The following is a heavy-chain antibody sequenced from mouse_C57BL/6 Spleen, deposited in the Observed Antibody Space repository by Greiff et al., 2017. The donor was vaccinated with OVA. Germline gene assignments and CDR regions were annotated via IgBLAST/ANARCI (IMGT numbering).Heavy chain of an antibody. J-gene: IGHJ4*01. CDR1: GYTFTSYW. CDR3: ASSGLRQLGPSYAMDY. CDR2: INPSNGGT. Sequence: QVHVKQPGTELVKPGASVKLSCKASGYTFTSYWMHWVKQRPGQGLEWIGNINPSNGGTNYNEKFKSKATLTVDKPSSPAYMQLSRLKSEDSAVYYCASSGLRQLGPSYAMDYWGQGTSVTVAS. D-gene: IGHD3-2*01. V-gene: IGHV1-53*01.